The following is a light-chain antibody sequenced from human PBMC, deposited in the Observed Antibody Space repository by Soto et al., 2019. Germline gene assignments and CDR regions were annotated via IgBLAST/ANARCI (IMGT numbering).Light chain of an antibody. CDR3: QPRSNWST. CDR2: EAS. J-gene: IGKJ5*01. V-gene: IGKV3-11*01. CDR1: QSVSSY. Sequence: EIVLTQSPATLSLSPGERATLSCRASQSVSSYLAWYQQKPGQAPRLLIYEASNRATGIPARFSGSGSGTDFTLTISSLEHDDSAVYYCQPRSNWSTFGQGTRLEIK.